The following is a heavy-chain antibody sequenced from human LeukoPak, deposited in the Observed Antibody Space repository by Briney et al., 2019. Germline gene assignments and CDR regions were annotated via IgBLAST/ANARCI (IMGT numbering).Heavy chain of an antibody. V-gene: IGHV1-69*06. Sequence: SVKVSCKASGGTFSSYAISWVRQAPGQGLEWMGGIIPIFGTANYAQKFQGRVTITADKSTSTAYMELSSLRSEDTAVYYCARDLMATIPNDYWGQGTLVTVSS. CDR3: ARDLMATIPNDY. CDR2: IIPIFGTA. CDR1: GGTFSSYA. J-gene: IGHJ4*02. D-gene: IGHD5-24*01.